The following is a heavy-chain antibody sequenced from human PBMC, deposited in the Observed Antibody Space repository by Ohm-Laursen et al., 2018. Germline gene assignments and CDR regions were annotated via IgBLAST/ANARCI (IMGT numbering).Heavy chain of an antibody. J-gene: IGHJ4*02. CDR1: GFTFSSYG. D-gene: IGHD6-19*01. Sequence: SLRLSCAASGFTFSSYGMHWVRQAPGKGLEWVSSISSSSSYIYYADSVKGRFTISRDNAKNSLYLQMNSLRAEDTAVYYCAAGVAGTFDYWGQGTLVTVSS. CDR3: AAGVAGTFDY. CDR2: ISSSSSYI. V-gene: IGHV3-21*01.